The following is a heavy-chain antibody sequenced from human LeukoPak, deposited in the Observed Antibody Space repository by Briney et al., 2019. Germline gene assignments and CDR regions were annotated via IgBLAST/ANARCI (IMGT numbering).Heavy chain of an antibody. CDR1: GFTFSSYG. J-gene: IGHJ4*02. Sequence: PGGSLRLPCAASGFTFSSYGMHWVRQAPGKGLEWVAVISYDGSNKYYADSVKGRFTISRDNSKNTLYLQMNSLRAEDTAVYYCAKDLELGVVVVAAMADYWGQGTLVTVSS. D-gene: IGHD2-15*01. CDR3: AKDLELGVVVVAAMADY. CDR2: ISYDGSNK. V-gene: IGHV3-30*18.